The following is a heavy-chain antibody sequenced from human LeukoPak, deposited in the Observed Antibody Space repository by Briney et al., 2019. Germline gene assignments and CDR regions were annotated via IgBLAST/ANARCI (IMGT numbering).Heavy chain of an antibody. Sequence: SETLSLTCTVSGASTSSRNYYWSWVRQPAGKRLEWIGRIYSSGSTNYNPSLKSRGTISVDTSKNQFSLKLSSVTAADTAVYYCASGVRGDYYYYGMDVWGQGTTVTVSS. V-gene: IGHV4-61*02. CDR2: IYSSGST. D-gene: IGHD3-10*01. CDR1: GASTSSRNYY. CDR3: ASGVRGDYYYYGMDV. J-gene: IGHJ6*02.